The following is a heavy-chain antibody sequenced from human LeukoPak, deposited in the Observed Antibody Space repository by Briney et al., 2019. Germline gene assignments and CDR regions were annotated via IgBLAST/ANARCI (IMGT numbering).Heavy chain of an antibody. Sequence: SETLSLSCTVSGGSVSSGDYYWNWIRQPPGKGLEWIGYISYSGNTNYNPSLKSRATISVDTSKNQFSLRVNSVTAADTALYYCARVPDVYGVRYFDFWGQGTLVTVSS. D-gene: IGHD4-17*01. CDR3: ARVPDVYGVRYFDF. CDR2: ISYSGNT. V-gene: IGHV4-61*08. J-gene: IGHJ4*02. CDR1: GGSVSSGDYY.